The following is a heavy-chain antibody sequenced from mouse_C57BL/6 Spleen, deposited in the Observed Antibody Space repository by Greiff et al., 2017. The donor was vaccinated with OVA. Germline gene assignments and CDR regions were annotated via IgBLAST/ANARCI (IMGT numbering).Heavy chain of an antibody. CDR3: ARDYYGSSHAMDY. V-gene: IGHV1-52*01. Sequence: VQLQQPGAELVRPGSSVKLSCKASGYTFTSYWMHWVKQRPIQGLEWIGNIDPSDSETHYNQKFKDKATLTVDKSSSTAYMQLSSLTSEDSAVYYCARDYYGSSHAMDYWGQGTSVTVSS. CDR1: GYTFTSYW. J-gene: IGHJ4*01. D-gene: IGHD1-1*01. CDR2: IDPSDSET.